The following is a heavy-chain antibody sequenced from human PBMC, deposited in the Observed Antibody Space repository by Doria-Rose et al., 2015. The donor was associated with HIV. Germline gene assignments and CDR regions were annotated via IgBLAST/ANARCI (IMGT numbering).Heavy chain of an antibody. CDR3: ARNLLEYYYDSSGFDF. D-gene: IGHD3-22*01. Sequence: SGFRQAPGQGLEWVANINQDGSEKYYVDSVKGRFTISRDNAKNSLNLQMNSLRAEDTAVYYCARNLLEYYYDSSGFDFWGQGTLVTVSS. V-gene: IGHV3-7*01. CDR2: INQDGSEK. J-gene: IGHJ4*02.